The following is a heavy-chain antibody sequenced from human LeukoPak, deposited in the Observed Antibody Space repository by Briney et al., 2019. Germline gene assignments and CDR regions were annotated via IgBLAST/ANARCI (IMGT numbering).Heavy chain of an antibody. D-gene: IGHD1-26*01. V-gene: IGHV1-46*01. CDR3: ARGVGATGRDVDP. J-gene: IGHJ5*02. CDR1: GYTFTSNY. CDR2: ISPSGGST. Sequence: ASVKVSCKTSGYTFTSNYMHWVRQAPGQGPEWMGVISPSGGSTTYAQKFQGRVTLTRDMSTSTDYLELSSLRSEDTAVYYCARGVGATGRDVDPWGQGTLVTVSS.